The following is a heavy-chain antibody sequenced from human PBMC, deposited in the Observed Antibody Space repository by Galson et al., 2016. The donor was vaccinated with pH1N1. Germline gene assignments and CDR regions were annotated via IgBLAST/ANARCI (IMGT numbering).Heavy chain of an antibody. CDR3: AHNIECELGAYFDY. J-gene: IGHJ4*02. CDR2: IYWDDDK. CDR1: GFSLRTSGVG. V-gene: IGHV2-5*02. Sequence: PALVKPTQTLTLTCTFSGFSLRTSGVGVGWIRQPPGKALEWLALIYWDDDKRYSPSLKSRLTITKDTSKNQVVLTMTNRDPVDTATYYCAHNIECELGAYFDYWGQGTLVTVSS. D-gene: IGHD1-26*01.